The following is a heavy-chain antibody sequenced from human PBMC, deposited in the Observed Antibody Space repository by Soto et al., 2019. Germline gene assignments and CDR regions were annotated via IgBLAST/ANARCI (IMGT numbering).Heavy chain of an antibody. CDR3: AKEIGYALYYYYGMDV. D-gene: IGHD2-2*01. J-gene: IGHJ6*02. CDR1: GFTFSSYG. V-gene: IGHV3-30*18. Sequence: GGSLRLSCAASGFTFSSYGRHWVRQAPGKGLEWVAVISYDGSNKYYADSVKGRFTISRDNSKNTLYLQMNSLRAEDTAVYYCAKEIGYALYYYYGMDVWGQGTTVTVSS. CDR2: ISYDGSNK.